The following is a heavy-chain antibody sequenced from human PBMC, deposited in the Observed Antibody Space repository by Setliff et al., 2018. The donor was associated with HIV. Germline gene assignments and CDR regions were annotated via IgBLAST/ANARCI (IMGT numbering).Heavy chain of an antibody. CDR1: GYTFTDYY. V-gene: IGHV1-69-2*01. J-gene: IGHJ6*03. Sequence: VKVSCKVSGYTFTDYYMHWVQQAPGKGLEWMGLVDPEDGETIYAEKFQGRVTITADTSTDTAYMGLSSLRSEDTAVYYCATVSLEMATTSRAYYYYMDVCGKGTTVTVSS. CDR2: VDPEDGET. CDR3: ATVSLEMATTSRAYYYYMDV. D-gene: IGHD5-12*01.